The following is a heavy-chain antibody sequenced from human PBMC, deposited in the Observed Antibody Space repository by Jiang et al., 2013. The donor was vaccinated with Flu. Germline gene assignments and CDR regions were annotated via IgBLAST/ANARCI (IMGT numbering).Heavy chain of an antibody. D-gene: IGHD5-24*01. J-gene: IGHJ4*02. CDR1: GYTFTSYT. Sequence: SGAEVKKPGASVTVSCKASGYTFTSYTMHWVRQAPGQRLEWMGWINIENGYTRYSRNLQGRVTITRDTSANTAYMELSSLKFEDTGVYYCARLSGDGYNYPPDYWGQGTLVTVSS. CDR2: INIENGYT. CDR3: ARLSGDGYNYPPDY. V-gene: IGHV1-3*04.